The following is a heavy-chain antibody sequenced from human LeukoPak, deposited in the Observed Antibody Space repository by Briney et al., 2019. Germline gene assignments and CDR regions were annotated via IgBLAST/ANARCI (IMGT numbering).Heavy chain of an antibody. CDR2: IYIGGST. D-gene: IGHD1-26*01. CDR3: ASDPVGANAGY. V-gene: IGHV3-66*01. Sequence: GGSLRLSCAASGFTVSSNYMSWVRQASGKGLEWVSVIYIGGSTSYAASVKGRFTISRDNSKNTLYLQMNSLRAEDTAVYYCASDPVGANAGYWGQGTLVTVSS. CDR1: GFTVSSNY. J-gene: IGHJ4*02.